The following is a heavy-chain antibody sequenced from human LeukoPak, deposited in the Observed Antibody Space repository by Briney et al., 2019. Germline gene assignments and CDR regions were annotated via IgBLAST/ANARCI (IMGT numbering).Heavy chain of an antibody. Sequence: GRSLRLSCAAPGFTFSSYGMHWVRQAPGKGLEWVAVISYDGSNKYYADSVKGRFTISRDNSKNTLYLQMNSLRAEDTAVYYCARGSLHSAYGFDYWGQGTLVTVSS. CDR1: GFTFSSYG. CDR3: ARGSLHSAYGFDY. J-gene: IGHJ4*02. CDR2: ISYDGSNK. D-gene: IGHD5-12*01. V-gene: IGHV3-30*03.